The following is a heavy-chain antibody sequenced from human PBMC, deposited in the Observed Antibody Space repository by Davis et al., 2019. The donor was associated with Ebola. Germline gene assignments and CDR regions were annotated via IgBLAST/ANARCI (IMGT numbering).Heavy chain of an antibody. D-gene: IGHD3-3*01. Sequence: PGGSLRLSCAASGFSFSSYWMHWVRQAPGKGLVWVSRIKSDGSTISYADSVKGRFTISRDNAKNTLYLQMNSLRAEDTAVYYCARQGVRFLEWAHYYYYGMDVWGQGTTVAVSS. V-gene: IGHV3-74*01. CDR2: IKSDGSTI. J-gene: IGHJ6*02. CDR1: GFSFSSYW. CDR3: ARQGVRFLEWAHYYYYGMDV.